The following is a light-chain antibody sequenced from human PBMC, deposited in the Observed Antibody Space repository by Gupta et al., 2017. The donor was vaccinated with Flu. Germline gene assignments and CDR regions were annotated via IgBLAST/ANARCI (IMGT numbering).Light chain of an antibody. Sequence: EIVLTQSPGTLSLSAGESATLSCRASQSVGGNYLAWYQQRVGQAPRLLIYAASSRATGIPDRFSGSGSGTDFTLTINRLEPEDFAVYYCQHYGGSLAVTVGGGTKVEIK. CDR3: QHYGGSLAVT. CDR2: AAS. CDR1: QSVGGNY. J-gene: IGKJ4*01. V-gene: IGKV3-20*01.